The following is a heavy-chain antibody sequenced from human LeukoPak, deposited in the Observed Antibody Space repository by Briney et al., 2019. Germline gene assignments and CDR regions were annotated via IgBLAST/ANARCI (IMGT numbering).Heavy chain of an antibody. CDR3: ARDLAAGPGY. CDR1: GFTFSSYW. V-gene: IGHV4-39*07. Sequence: GSLRLSCAASGFTFSSYWMSWVRQPPGKGLEWIGSIYYSGSTYYNPSLKSRVTISVDTSKNQFSLKLSSVTAADTAVYYCARDLAAGPGYWGQGTLVTVSS. J-gene: IGHJ4*02. D-gene: IGHD6-6*01. CDR2: IYYSGST.